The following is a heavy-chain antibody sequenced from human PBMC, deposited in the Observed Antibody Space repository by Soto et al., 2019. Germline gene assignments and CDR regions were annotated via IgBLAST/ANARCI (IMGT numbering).Heavy chain of an antibody. D-gene: IGHD3-10*01. CDR3: ARVPGAT. CDR1: GFSVSSNY. Sequence: EVQLVESGGGVIQPGGSLRLSCAASGFSVSSNYMPWVRQAPGKGLEWVSVIYSGGSTYYAENVKGRFTISRDNSKNTLYIQMNNLRAEDTAVYYCARVPGATWGQGTLVTVSS. V-gene: IGHV3-53*01. J-gene: IGHJ4*02. CDR2: IYSGGST.